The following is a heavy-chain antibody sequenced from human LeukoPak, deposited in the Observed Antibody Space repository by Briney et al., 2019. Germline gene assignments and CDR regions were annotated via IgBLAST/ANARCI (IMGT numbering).Heavy chain of an antibody. CDR1: GFTFSSYS. D-gene: IGHD6-13*01. CDR3: AKGDSSSWYHID. V-gene: IGHV3-21*01. CDR2: ITSSSSYI. Sequence: PGGSLRLSCAASGFTFSSYSMNWVRQAPGKGLEWVSSITSSSSYIYYADSVRGRFTISRDNAKNSLYLQMNSLRAEDTAVYYCAKGDSSSWYHIDWGQGTLVTVSP. J-gene: IGHJ4*02.